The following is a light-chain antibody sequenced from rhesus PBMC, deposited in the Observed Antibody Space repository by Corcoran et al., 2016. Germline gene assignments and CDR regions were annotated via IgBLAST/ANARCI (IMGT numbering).Light chain of an antibody. Sequence: DIQMTQSPSSLSASVGDTVTITCRASQSISSWLEWYQQKPGKAPKLLIYKASSLQSGVPSRFSGSGSGTDFTLTISSRQPEDFATYYCLQYSSSPFTFGPGTKLDIK. V-gene: IGKV1-22*01. J-gene: IGKJ3*01. CDR1: QSISSW. CDR2: KAS. CDR3: LQYSSSPFT.